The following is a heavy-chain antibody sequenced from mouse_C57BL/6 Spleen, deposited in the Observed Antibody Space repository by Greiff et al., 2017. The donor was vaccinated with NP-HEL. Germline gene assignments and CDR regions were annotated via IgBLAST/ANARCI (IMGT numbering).Heavy chain of an antibody. J-gene: IGHJ4*01. Sequence: VQLQQSGAELVRPGASVTLSCKASGYTFTDYEMHWVKQTPVHGLEWIGAIDPETGGTAYNQKFKGKAILTADKSSSTAYMELRSLTSEDSAVYYCTRSDGYYGFAMDYWGQGTSVTVSS. CDR2: IDPETGGT. CDR3: TRSDGYYGFAMDY. V-gene: IGHV1-15*01. D-gene: IGHD2-3*01. CDR1: GYTFTDYE.